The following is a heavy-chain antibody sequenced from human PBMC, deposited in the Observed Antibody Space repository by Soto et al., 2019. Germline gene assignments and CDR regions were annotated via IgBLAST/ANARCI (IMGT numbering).Heavy chain of an antibody. Sequence: QVHLVQSGAEVKKPGASVKVSCKASGYTFTSYGITWVRQAPGQGLEWMGWISAHNGNTDYAQKLXGXVIXTRDTSPSTAYMELRSLISDDTAVYYCARGRYGDYWGQGALVTVSS. D-gene: IGHD1-1*01. CDR3: ARGRYGDY. V-gene: IGHV1-18*01. CDR1: GYTFTSYG. CDR2: ISAHNGNT. J-gene: IGHJ4*02.